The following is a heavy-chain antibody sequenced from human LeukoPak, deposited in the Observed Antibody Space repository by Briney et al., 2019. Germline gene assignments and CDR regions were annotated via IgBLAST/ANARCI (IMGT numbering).Heavy chain of an antibody. CDR2: IIPIFGTA. Sequence: VASVKVSCKASGGTFSSYAISWVRQAPGQGLEWMGGIIPIFGTANYAQKFQGRVTITADESTSTAYMELRSLRSDDTAVYYCAGAVTVTTGPLGYWGQGTLVTVSS. V-gene: IGHV1-69*01. D-gene: IGHD4-17*01. J-gene: IGHJ4*02. CDR3: AGAVTVTTGPLGY. CDR1: GGTFSSYA.